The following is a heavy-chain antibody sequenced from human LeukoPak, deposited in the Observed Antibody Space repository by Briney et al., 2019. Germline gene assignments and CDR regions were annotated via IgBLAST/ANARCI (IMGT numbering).Heavy chain of an antibody. CDR1: SGSFRTYY. D-gene: IGHD2-2*01. V-gene: IGHV4-59*01. J-gene: IGHJ3*02. CDR3: VKSNSRYQPWTLDI. CDR2: IFYNEGT. Sequence: PLETLSLTCTVSSGSFRTYYWSWIRQPPGKGLEWIGYIFYNEGTSYNPSLKSRVTISVDTSNNQLSLKVNSVTAADTAMYYCVKSNSRYQPWTLDIWGRGTMVTVSS.